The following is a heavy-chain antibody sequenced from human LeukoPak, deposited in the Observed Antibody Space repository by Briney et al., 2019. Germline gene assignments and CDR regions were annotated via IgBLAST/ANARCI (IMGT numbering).Heavy chain of an antibody. D-gene: IGHD2-2*01. CDR3: ARGYCSSASCLDYYLDS. CDR2: INPNSGGT. J-gene: IGHJ4*02. V-gene: IGHV1-2*02. CDR1: GYTFTGYY. Sequence: ASVKVSCKASGYTFTGYYMHWVRQAPGQGLEWMGWINPNSGGTNYAQKFQGRVTMTRDTSISTAYMELSRLRSDDTAVYYCARGYCSSASCLDYYLDSWGQGTLVTVSS.